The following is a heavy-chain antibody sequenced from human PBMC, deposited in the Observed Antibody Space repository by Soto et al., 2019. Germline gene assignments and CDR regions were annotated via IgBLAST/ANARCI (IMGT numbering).Heavy chain of an antibody. CDR3: AKGEAVICSSTSCYPRPYYFDY. Sequence: VPPGGSLRLSCAASGFTFSSYAMSWVRQAPGKGLEWVSAISGSGGSTYYADSVKGRFTISRDNSKNTLYLQMNSLRAEDTAVYYCAKGEAVICSSTSCYPRPYYFDYWGQGTLVTVSS. D-gene: IGHD2-2*01. V-gene: IGHV3-23*01. CDR1: GFTFSSYA. J-gene: IGHJ4*02. CDR2: ISGSGGST.